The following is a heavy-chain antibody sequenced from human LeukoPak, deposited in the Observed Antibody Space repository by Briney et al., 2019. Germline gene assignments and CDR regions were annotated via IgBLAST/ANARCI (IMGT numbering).Heavy chain of an antibody. CDR2: IYYSGST. V-gene: IGHV4-39*01. Sequence: SETLSLTCTVSGGSISSSSYYWGWIRQPPGKGLEWIGGIYYSGSTYYNPSLKSRVTISVDTSKNQFSLKLSSVTAADTAVYYCARHGGYSYAADYWGQGTLVTVSS. J-gene: IGHJ4*02. CDR1: GGSISSSSYY. CDR3: ARHGGYSYAADY. D-gene: IGHD5-18*01.